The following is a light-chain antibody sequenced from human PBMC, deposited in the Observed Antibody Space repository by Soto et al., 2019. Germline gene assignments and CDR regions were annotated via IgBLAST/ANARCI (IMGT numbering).Light chain of an antibody. CDR2: GAS. V-gene: IGKV3-20*01. CDR1: QSLSSSY. J-gene: IGKJ3*01. CDR3: QQYGSSPFT. Sequence: EIVLTQSPGTLSLSPGERATLSCRASQSLSSSYLAWYQQKPGQAPRLLIYGASSKAPGIPDRFSGSGSGTDFTLTISRLEPEDFAVYYCQQYGSSPFTFGPGTKVDIK.